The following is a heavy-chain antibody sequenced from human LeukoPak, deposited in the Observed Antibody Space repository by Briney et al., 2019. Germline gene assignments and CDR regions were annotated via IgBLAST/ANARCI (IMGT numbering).Heavy chain of an antibody. CDR3: ANDPRYYDILTRHS. D-gene: IGHD3-9*01. CDR2: ISGSGAMT. V-gene: IGHV3-23*01. Sequence: GGSLRLSCAASGFTFSNHAMIWVRQAPGKGLEWVSSISGSGAMTYYADSVKDRFTISRANAMGTLYLQMNSLRADDTAVYYCANDPRYYDILTRHSWGQGTLVTVSS. CDR1: GFTFSNHA. J-gene: IGHJ4*02.